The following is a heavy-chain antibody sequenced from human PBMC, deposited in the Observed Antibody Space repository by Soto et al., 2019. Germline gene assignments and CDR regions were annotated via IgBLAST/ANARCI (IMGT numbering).Heavy chain of an antibody. CDR1: GGTFSSYA. CDR3: ARAITIFGRYYFDY. Sequence: QVQLVQSGAEVKKPGSSVKVSCKASGGTFSSYAISWVRQAPGQGLEWMGGIIPIFGTANYAQKFQGRVTITADESTSTAYMELSSLRSEDTAVYYCARAITIFGRYYFDYWGQGTLVTVSS. CDR2: IIPIFGTA. D-gene: IGHD3-3*01. J-gene: IGHJ4*02. V-gene: IGHV1-69*01.